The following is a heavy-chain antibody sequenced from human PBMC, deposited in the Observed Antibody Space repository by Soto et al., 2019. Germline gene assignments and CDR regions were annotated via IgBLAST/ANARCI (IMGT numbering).Heavy chain of an antibody. V-gene: IGHV1-18*01. J-gene: IGHJ6*02. CDR1: GYTFTSYD. D-gene: IGHD3-3*01. CDR3: ARDEPYYDFWSGYRPKYGMDV. Sequence: ASVKVSCKASGYTFTSYDISWVRQAPGQGLEWMGWISVYNGNTNYAQKLQGRVTMTRDTSISTAYMELSRLRSDDTAVYYCARDEPYYDFWSGYRPKYGMDVWGQGTTVTVSS. CDR2: ISVYNGNT.